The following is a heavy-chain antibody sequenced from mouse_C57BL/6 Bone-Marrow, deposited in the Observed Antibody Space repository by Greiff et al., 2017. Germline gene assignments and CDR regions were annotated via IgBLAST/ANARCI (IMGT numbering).Heavy chain of an antibody. J-gene: IGHJ1*03. D-gene: IGHD1-1*01. Sequence: QVQLQQSGAELVRPGASVELSCKASGYTFTDYYINWVKQRPGQGLEWIARIYPGSGNTYYNEKFKGKATLTAEKSSSTAYMQLSSLTSEDSAVYFCARPGSSLNWYFDVWGTGTTVTVSS. CDR2: IYPGSGNT. CDR1: GYTFTDYY. CDR3: ARPGSSLNWYFDV. V-gene: IGHV1-76*01.